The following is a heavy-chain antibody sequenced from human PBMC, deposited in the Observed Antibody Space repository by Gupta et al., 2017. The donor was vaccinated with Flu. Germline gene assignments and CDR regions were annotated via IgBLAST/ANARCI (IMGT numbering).Heavy chain of an antibody. CDR2: ITDSGAYT. Sequence: QAPGKGLEWVSYITDSGAYTFYADSVKGRFTISRDNAQHSLYLQLDSLRAEATAKYYCARAAESVSFPEFWGHGTLLTVSS. J-gene: IGHJ4*01. V-gene: IGHV3-11*01. D-gene: IGHD3-10*01. CDR3: ARAAESVSFPEF.